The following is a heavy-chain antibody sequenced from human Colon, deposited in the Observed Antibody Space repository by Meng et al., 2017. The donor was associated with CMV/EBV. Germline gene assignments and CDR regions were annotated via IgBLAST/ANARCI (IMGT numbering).Heavy chain of an antibody. Sequence: SETLSLTCAVSGDSITSSSYYWSWIRQPPGKGLEWIGYIYYSGSTNYNPSLKSRVTISVDTSKNQFSLKLSSVTAADTAVYYCARDLQTNAPVWGQGTLVTVSS. J-gene: IGHJ4*02. CDR1: GDSITSSSYY. V-gene: IGHV4-61*01. CDR3: ARDLQTNAPV. D-gene: IGHD2-8*01. CDR2: IYYSGST.